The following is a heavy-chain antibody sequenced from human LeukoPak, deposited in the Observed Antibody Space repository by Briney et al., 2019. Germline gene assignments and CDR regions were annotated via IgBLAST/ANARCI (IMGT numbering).Heavy chain of an antibody. CDR3: ARYFRLRTDDGDYIGLFDY. CDR2: IYSSGST. Sequence: SETLSLTCTASGGSISSYYWSWIRQPPGKGLEWIGYIYSSGSTTYNPFLKNRVTISLDMSKNQFSLNLTSVTAADTAMYYCARYFRLRTDDGDYIGLFDYWGQGTLVPVSS. CDR1: GGSISSYY. J-gene: IGHJ4*02. V-gene: IGHV4-59*08. D-gene: IGHD4-17*01.